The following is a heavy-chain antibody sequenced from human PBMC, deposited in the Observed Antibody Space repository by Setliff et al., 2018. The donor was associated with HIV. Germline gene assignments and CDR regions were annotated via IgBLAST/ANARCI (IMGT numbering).Heavy chain of an antibody. CDR2: IFYSGST. Sequence: PSETLSLTCTVSGGSITSSTYYWDWIRQPPGKGLEWIGSIFYSGSTYYNPSVKSRVTISIDTSKNQFSLRLSSVTAADMAVYYCARDHKYYYDSSGLDYWGQGTLVTV. V-gene: IGHV4-39*07. CDR1: GGSITSSTYY. CDR3: ARDHKYYYDSSGLDY. J-gene: IGHJ4*02. D-gene: IGHD3-22*01.